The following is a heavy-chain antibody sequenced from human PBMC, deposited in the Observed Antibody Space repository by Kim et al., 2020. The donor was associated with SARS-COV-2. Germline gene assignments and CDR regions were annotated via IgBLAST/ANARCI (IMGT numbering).Heavy chain of an antibody. CDR2: ICSGGIT. CDR3: SGGVRGR. J-gene: IGHJ2*01. V-gene: IGHV3-66*01. Sequence: GGSLRLSCAASGFIFSSYYMSWVRQAPGKGLEWVSFICSGGITKYKEAAVKGCSTSSENNTKTPYLHKMNSRTAETPVYYSSGGVRGRWGR. CDR1: GFIFSSYY. D-gene: IGHD3-10*01.